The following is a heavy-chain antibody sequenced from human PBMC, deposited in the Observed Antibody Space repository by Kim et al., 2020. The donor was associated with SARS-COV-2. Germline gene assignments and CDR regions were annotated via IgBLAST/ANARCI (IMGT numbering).Heavy chain of an antibody. J-gene: IGHJ4*02. Sequence: ASVKVSCKASGYTFTSYGISWVRQAPGQGLEWMGWISAYNGNTNYAQKLQGRVTMTTDTSTSTAYMELRSLRSDDTAVYYCARDPQWLGRGYFDYWGQGTLVTVSS. V-gene: IGHV1-18*01. D-gene: IGHD6-19*01. CDR2: ISAYNGNT. CDR3: ARDPQWLGRGYFDY. CDR1: GYTFTSYG.